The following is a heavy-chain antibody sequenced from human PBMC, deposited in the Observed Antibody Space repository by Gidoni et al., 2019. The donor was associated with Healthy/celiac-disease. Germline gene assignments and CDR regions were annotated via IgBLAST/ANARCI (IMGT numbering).Heavy chain of an antibody. CDR1: GFSLSKARMG. V-gene: IGHV2-26*01. CDR2: IFSNDEK. J-gene: IGHJ6*02. CDR3: ARIRWQLNYHYYYGMDV. D-gene: IGHD2-15*01. Sequence: QVTLKESGPVLVKPTETLTLTCTVSGFSLSKARMGVSWIRQPPGKALEWLAHIFSNDEKSYSTSLKSRLTISKDTSKSQVALTMTNMDPVDTATYYCARIRWQLNYHYYYGMDVWGQGTTVTVSS.